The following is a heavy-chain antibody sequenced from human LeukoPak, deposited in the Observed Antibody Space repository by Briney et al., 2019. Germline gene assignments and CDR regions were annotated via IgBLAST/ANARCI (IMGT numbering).Heavy chain of an antibody. CDR3: ARMQGYSYSDY. V-gene: IGHV1-69*01. D-gene: IGHD5-18*01. CDR1: GGTLSRQA. CDR2: NIPIFGAT. J-gene: IGHJ4*02. Sequence: SVKVSCKASGGTLSRQAVNWVRQAPGQGLEWMGGNIPIFGATNYAQRFQGRVTITADEATSTVYMELSSLRSEDTAVYYCARMQGYSYSDYWGQGTLVTVSS.